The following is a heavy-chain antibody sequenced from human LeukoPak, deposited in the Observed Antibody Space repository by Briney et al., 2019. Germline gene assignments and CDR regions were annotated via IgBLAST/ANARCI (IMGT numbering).Heavy chain of an antibody. Sequence: KPGGSLRLSCAASGFTFSSYSMNWVRQAPGKGLEWVSSISSSSSYIYYADSVKGRFTISRDNAKNSLYLQMNSLRAEDTALYYCARGPGDYGDYQLFFDYWGQGTLVTVSS. CDR1: GFTFSSYS. CDR3: ARGPGDYGDYQLFFDY. CDR2: ISSSSSYI. D-gene: IGHD4-17*01. J-gene: IGHJ4*02. V-gene: IGHV3-21*01.